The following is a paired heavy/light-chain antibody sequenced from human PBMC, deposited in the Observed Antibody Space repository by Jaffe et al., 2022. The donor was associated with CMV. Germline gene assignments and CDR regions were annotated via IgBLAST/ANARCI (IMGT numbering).Heavy chain of an antibody. CDR3: ARQLLWFGDLFYHGDYYDF. CDR2: ISRSGDYT. Sequence: EVQLLESGGGLVQPGGSLRLSCEASGFTFTDYAMSWVRQGPGKGLEWVSSISRSGDYTYYRDSVKGRFTMSRDDSTNTLSLQMNSLRAEDSAVYYCARQLLWFGDLFYHGDYYDFWGQGTLVTVSS. J-gene: IGHJ4*02. D-gene: IGHD3-10*01. V-gene: IGHV3-23*01. CDR1: GFTFTDYA.
Light chain of an antibody. Sequence: DVVLTQSPLSLPVTLGQPASISCRSSQSLEHSDGNTYLNWFQQRPGQSPRRLIYKVSNRDSGVPDRFSGSGSGSDFTLKISRVEAEDVGVYYCMQGTHWPLVTFGGGTKVEIK. V-gene: IGKV2-30*02. CDR3: MQGTHWPLVT. CDR1: QSLEHSDGNTY. J-gene: IGKJ4*01. CDR2: KVS.